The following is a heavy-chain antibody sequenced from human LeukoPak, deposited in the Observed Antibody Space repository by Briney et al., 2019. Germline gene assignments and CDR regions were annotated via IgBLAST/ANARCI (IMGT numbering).Heavy chain of an antibody. V-gene: IGHV4-30-2*01. CDR2: IYHSGST. J-gene: IGHJ4*02. Sequence: SQTLSLTCAVSGGSISSGGYSWSWIRQPPGKGLEWIGYIYHSGSTYYNPSLKSRVTISVDRSKNQFSLKLSSVTAADTAVYYRAGLVDTAMDDRYDYWGQGTLVTVSS. D-gene: IGHD5-18*01. CDR1: GGSISSGGYS. CDR3: AGLVDTAMDDRYDY.